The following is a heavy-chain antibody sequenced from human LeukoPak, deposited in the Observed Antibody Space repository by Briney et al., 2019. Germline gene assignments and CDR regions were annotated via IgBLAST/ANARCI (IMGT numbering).Heavy chain of an antibody. J-gene: IGHJ4*02. D-gene: IGHD6-19*01. CDR2: IIGGGTT. CDR1: GFTFNSYD. V-gene: IGHV3-23*01. CDR3: ARRGAVAGTGDY. Sequence: PGGSLRLSCAASGFTFNSYDMGWVRQAPGKGLEWISDIIGGGTTYSADSVKGRFTISRDISKNTLYLQMNSLRAEDTALYYCARRGAVAGTGDYWGQGTLVTVSS.